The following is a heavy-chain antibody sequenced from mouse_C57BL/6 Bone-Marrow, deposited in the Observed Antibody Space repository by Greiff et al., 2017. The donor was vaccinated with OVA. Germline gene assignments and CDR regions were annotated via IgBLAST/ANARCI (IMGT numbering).Heavy chain of an antibody. Sequence: VQLQQSGPVLVKPGASVKMSCKASGYTFTDYYMNWVKQSHGKSLEWIGVINPYNGGTSYNQKFKGKATLTVYKSSSTAYMELNSLTSEDSAVYYCAREYYYGSRDYWGQGTTLTVSS. CDR3: AREYYYGSRDY. J-gene: IGHJ2*01. CDR2: INPYNGGT. CDR1: GYTFTDYY. D-gene: IGHD1-1*01. V-gene: IGHV1-19*01.